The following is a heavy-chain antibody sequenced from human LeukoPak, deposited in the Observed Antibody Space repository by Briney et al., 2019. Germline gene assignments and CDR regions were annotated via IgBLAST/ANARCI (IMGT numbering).Heavy chain of an antibody. Sequence: SETLSLTCTVSGGSISSYYWSWIRQPAGKGLEWIGRIYTSGSTNYNPSLKSRVTMSVDTSKNQFSLKLSSVTAADTAVYYCARDQQLGYYYYMDVWGKGTTVTVSS. J-gene: IGHJ6*03. CDR1: GGSISSYY. V-gene: IGHV4-4*07. CDR3: ARDQQLGYYYYMDV. D-gene: IGHD6-6*01. CDR2: IYTSGST.